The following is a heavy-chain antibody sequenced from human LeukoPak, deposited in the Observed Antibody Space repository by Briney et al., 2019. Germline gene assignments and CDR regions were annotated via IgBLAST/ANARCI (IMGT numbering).Heavy chain of an antibody. CDR1: GYTFTGYY. CDR2: INPNSGGT. V-gene: IGHV1-2*02. Sequence: ASVKVSCKASGYTFTGYYMHWVRQAPGQGLEWMGWINPNSGGTNYAQKFQGRVTMTRDTSISTAYMELSRLRSDDTAVYYCARYTKTYYYGSGSYSSDGAFDIWGQGTMVTVSS. CDR3: ARYTKTYYYGSGSYSSDGAFDI. D-gene: IGHD3-10*01. J-gene: IGHJ3*02.